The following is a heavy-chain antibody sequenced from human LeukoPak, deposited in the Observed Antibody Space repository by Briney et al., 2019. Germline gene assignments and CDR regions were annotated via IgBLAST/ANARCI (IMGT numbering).Heavy chain of an antibody. CDR2: IRYDGSEI. V-gene: IGHV3-30*02. D-gene: IGHD2-2*01. CDR3: AKGSFDCSTSRCPQYYYYMDV. Sequence: PGGYLRLYCAASGFTFSSYGMHWVRQAPGKGLEGVTFIRYDGSEIYYADSVKGRFTISRGNSRNTLDLQMNSLRTEDTAVYYCAKGSFDCSTSRCPQYYYYMDVWGKGTTVTVSS. J-gene: IGHJ6*03. CDR1: GFTFSSYG.